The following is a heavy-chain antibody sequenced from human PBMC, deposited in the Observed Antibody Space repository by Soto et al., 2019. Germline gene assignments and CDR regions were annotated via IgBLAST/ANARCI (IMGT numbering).Heavy chain of an antibody. Sequence: QVQLVQSGAEVKKPGSSVKVSCKASGGTFSSYTISWVRQAPGQGLEWMGRIIPILGIANYAQKFQGRVTXXAXKXXSTAYMELSRLRSEDTAVYYCARDWGGIAAAAIFYWGQGTLVTVSS. J-gene: IGHJ4*02. CDR1: GGTFSSYT. D-gene: IGHD6-13*01. V-gene: IGHV1-69*08. CDR3: ARDWGGIAAAAIFY. CDR2: IIPILGIA.